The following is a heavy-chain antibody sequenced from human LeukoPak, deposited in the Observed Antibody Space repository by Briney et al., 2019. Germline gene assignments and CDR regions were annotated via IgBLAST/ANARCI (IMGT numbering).Heavy chain of an antibody. D-gene: IGHD5-12*01. CDR1: GFTFSSYA. J-gene: IGHJ4*02. CDR2: ISYDGSNK. V-gene: IGHV3-30*04. Sequence: PGRSLRLSCAASGFTFSSYAMHWVRQAPGKGLEWVAVISYDGSNKYYADSVKGRFTISRDNSKNTLYVQMNSLRAEDTAIYYCARRGGTVATIGDDFDDGGQGTVVTVSS. CDR3: ARRGGTVATIGDDFDD.